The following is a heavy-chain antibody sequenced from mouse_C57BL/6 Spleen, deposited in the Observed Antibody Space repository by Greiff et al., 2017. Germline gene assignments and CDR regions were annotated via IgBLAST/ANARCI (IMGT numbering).Heavy chain of an antibody. CDR1: GYTFTSYW. CDR2: IDPSDSET. J-gene: IGHJ4*01. Sequence: VQLQQSGAELVRPGSSVKLSCKASGYTFTSYWMHWVKQRPIQGLEWIGNIDPSDSETHYNQKFKDKATLTVDKSSSTAYMQLSSLTSEDSAVYYCARDGGNPYYYAMDYWGQGTSVTVSS. CDR3: ARDGGNPYYYAMDY. D-gene: IGHD1-1*02. V-gene: IGHV1-52*01.